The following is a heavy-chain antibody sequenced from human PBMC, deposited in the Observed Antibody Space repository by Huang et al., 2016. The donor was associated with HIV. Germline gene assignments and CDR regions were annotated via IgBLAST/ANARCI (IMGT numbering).Heavy chain of an antibody. CDR2: IKTKDDGGTT. Sequence: EVQLVESGGGLVKPGGSLRLSCAASGFTFKDAWMRWVRQKPGKGLGWVGLIKTKDDGGTTDYAAPVKGRFSRSRDDSKNTFYLQMNSLKSEDTAVYYCTTWARTAAGGNWGQGTLVSVSS. J-gene: IGHJ4*02. CDR1: GFTFKDAW. CDR3: TTWARTAAGGN. D-gene: IGHD6-25*01. V-gene: IGHV3-15*01.